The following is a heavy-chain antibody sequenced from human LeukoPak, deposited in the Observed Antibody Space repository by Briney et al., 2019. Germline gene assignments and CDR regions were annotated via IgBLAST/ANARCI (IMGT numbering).Heavy chain of an antibody. CDR3: AIYYYDSSGSRMIPFDY. CDR1: GGTFSSYA. V-gene: IGHV1-69*01. D-gene: IGHD3-22*01. CDR2: IIPIFGTA. Sequence: ASVKVSCKASGGTFSSYAISWVRQAPGQGLEWLGGIIPIFGTANYAQKFQGRVTITADESTSTAYMELSSLRSEDTAVYYCAIYYYDSSGSRMIPFDYWGQGTLVTVSS. J-gene: IGHJ4*02.